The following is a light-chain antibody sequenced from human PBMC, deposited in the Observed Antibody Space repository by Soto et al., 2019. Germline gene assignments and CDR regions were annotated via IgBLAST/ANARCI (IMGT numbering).Light chain of an antibody. CDR2: VNS. CDR1: SSNIGSNY. Sequence: QSVLTQPPSASGTPGQRVTMSCSGSSSNIGSNYVYWYQQLPGTAPKLLIYVNSQRPSGVPDRFSGSKSGTSASLAISGLRSEDEADYYCAAWDDSLSGLVFGGGTKLTVL. CDR3: AAWDDSLSGLV. J-gene: IGLJ2*01. V-gene: IGLV1-47*01.